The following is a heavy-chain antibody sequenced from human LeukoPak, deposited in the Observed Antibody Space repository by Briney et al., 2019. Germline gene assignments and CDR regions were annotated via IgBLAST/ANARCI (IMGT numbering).Heavy chain of an antibody. CDR1: AASFDSKY. J-gene: IGHJ6*03. Sequence: PSETLSLTCSVSAASFDSKYWSWIRQPPGNGLEWIGYIYTSGSTNFNPSIRSRVAMSIDTSKNQFSLKFYSVPAADTAVYYFAIYIRAVHYYMDVWGKGTTVIVSS. CDR3: AIYIRAVHYYMDV. CDR2: IYTSGST. D-gene: IGHD4-11*01. V-gene: IGHV4-4*09.